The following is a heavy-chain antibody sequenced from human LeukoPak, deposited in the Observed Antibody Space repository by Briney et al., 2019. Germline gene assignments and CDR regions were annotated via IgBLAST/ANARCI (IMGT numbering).Heavy chain of an antibody. CDR1: GFTFSNYG. CDR2: ISGSGDST. CDR3: ARDCPFFGGYEKRTWHWYFDL. D-gene: IGHD5-12*01. Sequence: TGGSLRLSCAASGFTFSNYGMTWVRQAPGKGLEWVSAISGSGDSTYYADSVKGRFTISRDNSKNTLYLQMNSLRAEDTAVYYCARDCPFFGGYEKRTWHWYFDLWGRGTLVTVSS. V-gene: IGHV3-23*01. J-gene: IGHJ2*01.